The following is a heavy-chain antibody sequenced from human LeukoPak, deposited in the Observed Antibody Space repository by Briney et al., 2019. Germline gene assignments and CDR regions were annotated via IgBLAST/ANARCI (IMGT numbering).Heavy chain of an antibody. CDR2: ISYDGSNK. V-gene: IGHV3-30*04. D-gene: IGHD3-3*01. J-gene: IGHJ4*02. CDR3: ASEIIFGSFDY. CDR1: GFTFSSYA. Sequence: GGSLRLSCAASGFTFSSYAMHWVRQAPGKGLEWVAVISYDGSNKYYADSVKGRFTISRDNSKNTLYLQMNSLRAGDTAVYYCASEIIFGSFDYWGQGTLVTVSS.